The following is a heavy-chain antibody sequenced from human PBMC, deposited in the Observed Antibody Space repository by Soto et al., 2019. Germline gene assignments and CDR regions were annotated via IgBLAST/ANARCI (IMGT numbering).Heavy chain of an antibody. CDR1: GGSISSSSYY. J-gene: IGHJ6*02. CDR3: AVKEYSSGWNYYYYGMDV. Sequence: PSETLSLTCTVSGGSISSSSYYWGWIRQPPGKGLEWIGSIYYSGSTYYNPSLKSRVTISVDTSKNQFSLKLSSVTAADTAVYYCAVKEYSSGWNYYYYGMDVWGQGTTVTVSS. V-gene: IGHV4-39*01. D-gene: IGHD6-19*01. CDR2: IYYSGST.